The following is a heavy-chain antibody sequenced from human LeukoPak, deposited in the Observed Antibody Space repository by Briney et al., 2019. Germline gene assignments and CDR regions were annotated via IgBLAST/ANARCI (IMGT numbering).Heavy chain of an antibody. CDR3: ARVYLYTTGWSAAYYYFMDV. J-gene: IGHJ6*03. V-gene: IGHV1-18*01. Sequence: GASVKVSCKASTYISSDFGISWVRLAPGGGLEWMGWVSGDNGQTNYGHKFYGRVTMTMETSTNTASMELRGLRPDDTAIYYCARVYLYTTGWSAAYYYFMDVWGKGTTVIVSS. CDR1: TYISSDFG. D-gene: IGHD3-16*02. CDR2: VSGDNGQT.